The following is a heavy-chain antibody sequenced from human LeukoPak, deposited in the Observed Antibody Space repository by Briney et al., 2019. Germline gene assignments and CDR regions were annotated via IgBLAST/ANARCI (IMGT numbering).Heavy chain of an antibody. CDR1: GFIFSDYG. Sequence: PGRSLRLSCAVSGFIFSDYGFHGVRQDPGKGLEWVAVTRFDGSIKQYADSVKGRFTISRDDSKNTLYLQMNFLKSEDTAVYYCARWGGTRQYYFDYWGQGTLVTVSS. D-gene: IGHD1-1*01. CDR2: TRFDGSIK. V-gene: IGHV3-33*01. J-gene: IGHJ4*02. CDR3: ARWGGTRQYYFDY.